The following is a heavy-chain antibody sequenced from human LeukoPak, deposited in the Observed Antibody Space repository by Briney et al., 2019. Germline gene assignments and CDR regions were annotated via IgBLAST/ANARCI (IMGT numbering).Heavy chain of an antibody. CDR1: GGSISSGSYY. CDR2: IYSSGST. D-gene: IGHD6-19*01. CDR3: ARINGWSGAQYYFDS. Sequence: SQTLSLTCTVSGGSISSGSYYWSWIRQPAGKGLEWIGRIYSSGSTNYNPSLKSRVTISLDTSKKNFSLNLSSVTAADTAVYYCARINGWSGAQYYFDSWGQGTLVTVSS. V-gene: IGHV4-61*02. J-gene: IGHJ4*02.